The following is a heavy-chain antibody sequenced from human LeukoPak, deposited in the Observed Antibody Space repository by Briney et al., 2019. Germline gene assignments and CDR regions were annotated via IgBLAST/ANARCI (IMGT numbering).Heavy chain of an antibody. D-gene: IGHD2-2*01. CDR2: FSGGDGST. Sequence: GGSLRLSCAASGFTFSSYAMSWVRQAPGKGLEWVSGFSGGDGSTSYADSVKGRFTISRDNSKNTLYLQMNSLRAEDTAVYYCAKGKVVPATVYDYWGQGTLVTVSS. CDR3: AKGKVVPATVYDY. J-gene: IGHJ4*02. V-gene: IGHV3-23*01. CDR1: GFTFSSYA.